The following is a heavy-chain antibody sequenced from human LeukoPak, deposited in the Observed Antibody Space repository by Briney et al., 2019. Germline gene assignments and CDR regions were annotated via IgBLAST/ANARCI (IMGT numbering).Heavy chain of an antibody. CDR1: GGTFSSYA. CDR3: ASGAPFYDILTGYYYFDY. Sequence: ASVTVSCKASGGTFSSYAISWVRQAPGQGLEWMGGIIPIFGTANYAQKFQGRVTITADKSTSTAYMELSSLRSEDTAVYYCASGAPFYDILTGYYYFDYWGQGTLVTVSS. D-gene: IGHD3-9*01. J-gene: IGHJ4*02. CDR2: IIPIFGTA. V-gene: IGHV1-69*06.